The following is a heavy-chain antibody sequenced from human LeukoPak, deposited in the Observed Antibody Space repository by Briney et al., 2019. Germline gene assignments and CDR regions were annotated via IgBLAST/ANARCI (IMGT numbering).Heavy chain of an antibody. CDR3: ARTTEGGYTYGYFYYYYMEV. J-gene: IGHJ6*03. CDR1: GYSISSGYY. Sequence: SETLSLTCTVSGYSISSGYYWGWIRQPPGKGLEWIGSIYHSGSTNYNPSLKSRVTISVDTSKNQLSLKLTSVTAADTAVYYCARTTEGGYTYGYFYYYYMEVWGKGTTVTISS. CDR2: IYHSGST. V-gene: IGHV4-38-2*02. D-gene: IGHD5-18*01.